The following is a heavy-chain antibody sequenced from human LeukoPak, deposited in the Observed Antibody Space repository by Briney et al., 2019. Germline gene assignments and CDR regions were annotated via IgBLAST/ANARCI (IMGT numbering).Heavy chain of an antibody. CDR3: ARPNYDILTGPSPWFDP. D-gene: IGHD3-9*01. V-gene: IGHV4-30-2*01. J-gene: IGHJ5*02. CDR2: IYHSGST. Sequence: SQTLSLTCAVSGGSISSGGYSWSWIRQPPGKGLEWIGYIYHSGSTNYNPSLKSRVTISVDTSKNQFSLKLSSVTAADTAVYYCARPNYDILTGPSPWFDPWGQGTLVTVSS. CDR1: GGSISSGGYS.